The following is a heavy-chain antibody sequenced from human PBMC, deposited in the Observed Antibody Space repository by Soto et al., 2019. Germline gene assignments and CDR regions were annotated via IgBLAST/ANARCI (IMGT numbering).Heavy chain of an antibody. CDR1: GFTFRIYA. J-gene: IGHJ6*02. Sequence: QVQLVESGGGVVQPGRSLRLSCAASGFTFRIYAMHWVRQAPGKGLGGVAVIPNNGSTKFYRDSVKDRFTISRDNSKNTLYLQINSLRYEDTAVYYCARGDREDIAVVIGARPGEYGVDVWGQGTTVTVSS. D-gene: IGHD2-15*01. CDR3: ARGDREDIAVVIGARPGEYGVDV. V-gene: IGHV3-30*14. CDR2: IPNNGSTK.